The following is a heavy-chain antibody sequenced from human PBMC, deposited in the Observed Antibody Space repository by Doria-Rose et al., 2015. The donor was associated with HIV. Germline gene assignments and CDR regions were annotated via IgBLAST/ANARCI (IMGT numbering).Heavy chain of an antibody. V-gene: IGHV3-21*01. CDR2: ISSTSASI. D-gene: IGHD3-10*01. CDR3: ATGVTLDY. J-gene: IGHJ4*02. CDR1: GFTFSSHR. Sequence: VQLVESGGGLVRPGGSLRLSCATSGFTFSSHRINWVRQAPGKGLECVSSISSTSASINYADSVRGRFTISRDNARNSLYLQMDGLRAEDTAIYYCATGVTLDYWGQGTLVTVSS.